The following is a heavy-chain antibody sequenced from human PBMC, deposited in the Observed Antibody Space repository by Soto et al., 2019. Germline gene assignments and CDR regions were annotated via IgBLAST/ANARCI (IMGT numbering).Heavy chain of an antibody. V-gene: IGHV3-30-3*01. CDR2: ISYDGSNK. CDR1: GFTFSSYA. CDR3: ARDSMIVVVRSPLRYYGMDV. J-gene: IGHJ6*02. Sequence: SLRLSCAASGFTFSSYAMHWVRQAPGKGLEWVAVISYDGSNKYYADSVKGRFTISRDNSKNTLYLQMNSLRAEDTAVYYCARDSMIVVVRSPLRYYGMDVWGQGTTVTVSS. D-gene: IGHD3-22*01.